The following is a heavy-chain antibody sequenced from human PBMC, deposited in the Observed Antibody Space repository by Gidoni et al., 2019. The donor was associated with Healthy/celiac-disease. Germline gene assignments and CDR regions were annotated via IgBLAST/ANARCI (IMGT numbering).Heavy chain of an antibody. CDR1: GYSFTSYW. V-gene: IGHV5-51*01. D-gene: IGHD2-15*01. J-gene: IGHJ4*02. Sequence: EVQLVQSGAEVKKPGESLKISCKGSGYSFTSYWIGWVRQMPGKGLEWMGIIYPGDSDTRYSPSFQGQVTISADKSISTAYLQWSSLKASDTAMYYCARHRPYCSGGSCYGYYFDYWGQGTLVTVSS. CDR2: IYPGDSDT. CDR3: ARHRPYCSGGSCYGYYFDY.